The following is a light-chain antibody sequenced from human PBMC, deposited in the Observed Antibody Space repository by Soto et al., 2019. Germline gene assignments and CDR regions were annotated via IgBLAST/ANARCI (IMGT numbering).Light chain of an antibody. V-gene: IGKV1-39*01. CDR2: AAS. J-gene: IGKJ4*01. CDR3: QQSYSTPLT. CDR1: QDISRY. Sequence: DIQMTQSPSSLSASVGDRVTITCRASQDISRYLNWYQQKPGKAPKLLMHAASSLQSGVPSTFSGSASGTQFNLTISSLQPEDFATYYCQQSYSTPLTFGGGTKVEIK.